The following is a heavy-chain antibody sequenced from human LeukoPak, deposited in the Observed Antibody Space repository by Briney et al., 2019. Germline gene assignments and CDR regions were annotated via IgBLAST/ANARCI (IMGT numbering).Heavy chain of an antibody. CDR3: ARDRFGEFDYYGMDV. CDR2: IYSGGST. D-gene: IGHD3-10*01. V-gene: IGHV3-66*01. J-gene: IGHJ6*02. Sequence: GGSLRLSCAASGFTVSSNYMSWVRQAPGEGLEWGSVIYSGGSTYYADSVKGRFTISRDNSKNTLYLQMNSLRAEDTAVYYCARDRFGEFDYYGMDVWGQGTTVTVSS. CDR1: GFTVSSNY.